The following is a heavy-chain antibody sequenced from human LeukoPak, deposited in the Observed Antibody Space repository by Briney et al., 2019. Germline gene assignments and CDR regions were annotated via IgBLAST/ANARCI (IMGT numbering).Heavy chain of an antibody. V-gene: IGHV3-9*01. CDR2: ISWNSGSI. J-gene: IGHJ4*02. CDR3: AKDMSSGSYSTLDY. Sequence: GRSLRLSCAASGFTFDDYAMHWVRQAPGKGLEWVSGISWNSGSIGYADSVKGRFTISRDNAENSLYLQMNSLRAEDTALYYCAKDMSSGSYSTLDYWGQGTLVTVSS. CDR1: GFTFDDYA. D-gene: IGHD1-26*01.